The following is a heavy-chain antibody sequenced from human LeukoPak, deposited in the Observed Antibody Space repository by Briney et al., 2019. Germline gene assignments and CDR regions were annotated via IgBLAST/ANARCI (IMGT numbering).Heavy chain of an antibody. V-gene: IGHV1-24*01. J-gene: IGHJ5*02. CDR3: ARVGDYDYVWVSYRYERSWFDP. CDR1: GYTLTELS. CDR2: FDPEDGET. D-gene: IGHD3-16*02. Sequence: ASVKVSCKASGYTLTELSMHWVRQAPGKGLEWMGGFDPEDGETIYAQKFQGRVTMTEDTSTDTAYMELSSLRSEDTAVYYCARVGDYDYVWVSYRYERSWFDPWGQGTLVTVSS.